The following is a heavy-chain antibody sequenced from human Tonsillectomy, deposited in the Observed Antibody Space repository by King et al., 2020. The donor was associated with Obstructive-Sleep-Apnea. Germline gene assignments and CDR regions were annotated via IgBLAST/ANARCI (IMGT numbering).Heavy chain of an antibody. D-gene: IGHD3-9*01. J-gene: IGHJ4*02. CDR1: GFTFRTYA. CDR2: ISGSGGST. Sequence: EVQLVESGGGLVQPGGSLRLSCAGSGFTFRTYAMSWVRQAPGKGLEWVSGISGSGGSTYYANSVKGRFTISRDNAKNTLYLQMTSLRAEATAVYYCAKDSMDYDSLTGPVDYWGQGTLVTVSS. V-gene: IGHV3-23*04. CDR3: AKDSMDYDSLTGPVDY.